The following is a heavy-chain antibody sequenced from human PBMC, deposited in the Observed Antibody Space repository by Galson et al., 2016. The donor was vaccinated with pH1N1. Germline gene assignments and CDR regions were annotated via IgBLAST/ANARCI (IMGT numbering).Heavy chain of an antibody. CDR1: GFTFDDYG. CDR3: ARERGPGYHYYMDV. CDR2: INWNGGST. Sequence: SLRLSCAASGFTFDDYGMSWVRQAPGKGLEWVSGINWNGGSTGYADSAKGRFTISRDNAKNSLYLQMNSLRAEDTALYYCARERGPGYHYYMDVWGKGTTVTVSS. V-gene: IGHV3-20*04. J-gene: IGHJ6*03.